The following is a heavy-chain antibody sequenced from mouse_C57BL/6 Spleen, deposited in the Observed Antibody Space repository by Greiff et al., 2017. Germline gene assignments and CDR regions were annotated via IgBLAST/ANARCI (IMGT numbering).Heavy chain of an antibody. CDR2: ILSGGDYL. J-gene: IGHJ3*01. CDR3: TREDGNYVGWFAY. Sequence: VQLKESAEGFSKPGGSLPISCAASKLTFTPYAMSFFHQTPPNRLEWEADILSGGDYLYYSDTAKGRFTISRDNARNTLYLQMSSLKSEDTAMYYCTREDGNYVGWFAYWGQGTLVTVSA. V-gene: IGHV5-9-1*02. D-gene: IGHD2-1*01. CDR1: KLTFTPYA.